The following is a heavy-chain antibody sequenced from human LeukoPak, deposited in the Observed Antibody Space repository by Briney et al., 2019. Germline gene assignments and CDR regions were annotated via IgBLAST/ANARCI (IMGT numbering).Heavy chain of an antibody. CDR2: IKQDGSEK. V-gene: IGHV3-7*01. CDR1: GFTFSRYW. CDR3: AKDARYSSSWYWFDP. Sequence: GGSLRLSCAASGFTFSRYWMSWVRQAPGKGLEWVANIKQDGSEKYYVDSVKGRFTISRDNAKNTLYLQMNSLRAEDTAVYYCAKDARYSSSWYWFDPWGQGTLVTVSS. D-gene: IGHD6-13*01. J-gene: IGHJ5*02.